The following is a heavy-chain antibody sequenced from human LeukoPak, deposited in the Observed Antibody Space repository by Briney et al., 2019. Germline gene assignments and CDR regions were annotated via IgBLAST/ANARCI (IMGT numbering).Heavy chain of an antibody. CDR3: AKMKGQRRNDYCMDV. CDR2: MTGSGGSS. V-gene: IGHV3-23*01. J-gene: IGHJ6*03. CDR1: GLAFRNFA. Sequence: GGSLRLSCEASGLAFRNFAMSWVRQAPGKGLEWVSGMTGSGGSSYYADSVKGRFTISRDNAKNTLYLQMNSLRADDTALYYCAKMKGQRRNDYCMDVWGKGTTFTVSS.